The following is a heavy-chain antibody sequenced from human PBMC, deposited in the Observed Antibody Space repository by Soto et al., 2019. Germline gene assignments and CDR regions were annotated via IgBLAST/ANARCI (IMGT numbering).Heavy chain of an antibody. CDR1: GGSISSGGYS. Sequence: PSETLSLTCAVSGGSISSGGYSWSWIRQPPGKGLEWIGYIYHSGSTYYNPSLKSRVTISVDRSKNQFSLKLSSVTAADTAVYYCARGLSGHAFDIWGQETMVTVSS. D-gene: IGHD1-26*01. CDR3: ARGLSGHAFDI. J-gene: IGHJ3*02. CDR2: IYHSGST. V-gene: IGHV4-30-2*01.